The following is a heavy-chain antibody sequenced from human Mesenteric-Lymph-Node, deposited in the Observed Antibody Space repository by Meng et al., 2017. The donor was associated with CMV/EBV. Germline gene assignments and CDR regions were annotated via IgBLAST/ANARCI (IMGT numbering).Heavy chain of an antibody. V-gene: IGHV3-15*01. CDR1: GFTFSNAW. D-gene: IGHD4-17*01. Sequence: GGSLRLSCAASGFTFSNAWMSWVRQAPGKGLEWVGRIKSNTDGGTTDYAAPVKGRFTISRDDSKNTLYLQMNSLKTEDTAVYYCTTSITTVRDYWGQGTLVTVSS. CDR2: IKSNTDGGTT. CDR3: TTSITTVRDY. J-gene: IGHJ4*02.